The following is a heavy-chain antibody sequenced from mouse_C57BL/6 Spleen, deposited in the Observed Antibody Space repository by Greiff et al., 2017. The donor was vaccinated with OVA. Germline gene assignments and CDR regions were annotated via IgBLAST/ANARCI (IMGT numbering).Heavy chain of an antibody. Sequence: VQLQESGAELVKPGASVKISCKASGYAFSSYWMNWVKQRPGKGLEWIGQIYHGDGDTNYNGKFKGKATLTADKSSSTAYMQLSSLTSEDSAVYFCARSIYYYGSSYGYAMDYWGQGTSVTVSS. V-gene: IGHV1-80*01. CDR3: ARSIYYYGSSYGYAMDY. CDR2: IYHGDGDT. J-gene: IGHJ4*01. D-gene: IGHD1-1*01. CDR1: GYAFSSYW.